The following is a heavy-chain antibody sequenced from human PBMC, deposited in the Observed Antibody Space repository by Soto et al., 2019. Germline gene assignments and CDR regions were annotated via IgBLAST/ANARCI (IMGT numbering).Heavy chain of an antibody. V-gene: IGHV3-33*01. D-gene: IGHD3-22*01. CDR1: GFTFSSYG. J-gene: IGHJ4*02. CDR3: ARDYDSSGYPRSYFDY. CDR2: IWYDGSNK. Sequence: ESGGGVVQPGRSLRLSCAASGFTFSSYGMHWVRQAPGKGLEWVAVIWYDGSNKYYADSVKGRFTITRDNSKNTLYLQMNSLRDEDTDVYYCARDYDSSGYPRSYFDYWGQGSLVAVSS.